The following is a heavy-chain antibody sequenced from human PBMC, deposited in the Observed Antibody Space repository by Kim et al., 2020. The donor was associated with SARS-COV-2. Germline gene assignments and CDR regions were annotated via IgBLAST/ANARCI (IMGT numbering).Heavy chain of an antibody. V-gene: IGHV3-48*02. CDR3: ARDRCSGGSCYYNWFDP. J-gene: IGHJ5*02. CDR1: GFTFSSYS. CDR2: ISSSSSTI. Sequence: GGSLRLSCAASGFTFSSYSMNWVRQAPGKGLEWVSYISSSSSTIYYVDSVKGRFTISRDNAKNSLYLQMNSLRDEDTAVYYCARDRCSGGSCYYNWFDPWGQGTLVTVSS. D-gene: IGHD2-15*01.